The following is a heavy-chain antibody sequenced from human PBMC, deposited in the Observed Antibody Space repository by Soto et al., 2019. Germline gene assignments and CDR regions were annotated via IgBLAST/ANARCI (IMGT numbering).Heavy chain of an antibody. Sequence: ASVKVSCKASGYTLKNYGIGWVRQAPGLGPEWVGWIKVDNGDTKYAEKLQGRVTLTTDTSTGTAYMELRNLRSDDTAFYYCARSRYYFDYWGQGTLVTVSS. CDR1: GYTLKNYG. CDR2: IKVDNGDT. CDR3: ARSRYYFDY. V-gene: IGHV1-18*01. J-gene: IGHJ4*02.